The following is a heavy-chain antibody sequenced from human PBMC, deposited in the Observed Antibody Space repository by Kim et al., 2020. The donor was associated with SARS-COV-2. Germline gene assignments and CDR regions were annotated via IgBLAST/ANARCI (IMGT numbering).Heavy chain of an antibody. D-gene: IGHD5-12*01. V-gene: IGHV3-33*01. Sequence: GGSLRLSCAASEFTFSSFGMNWVRQAPGKGLEWVASIWFDGSNRKYVDSVKGRFAISRDNYKNTLYLEMKSLRVEDTAVYYCARDPRRGIRYSTILGNYYVLDLWGRGTTVTVSS. CDR1: EFTFSSFG. CDR3: ARDPRRGIRYSTILGNYYVLDL. CDR2: IWFDGSNR. J-gene: IGHJ6*02.